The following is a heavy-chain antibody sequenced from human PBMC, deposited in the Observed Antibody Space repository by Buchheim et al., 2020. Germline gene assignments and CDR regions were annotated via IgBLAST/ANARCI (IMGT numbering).Heavy chain of an antibody. J-gene: IGHJ4*02. D-gene: IGHD3-9*01. V-gene: IGHV3-11*06. Sequence: QVQLVESGGGLVKPGGSLRLSYAASGFTFSDYYMSWIRQAPGKGLEWVSYISSSSSYTNYADSVKGRFTISRDNAKNSLYLQMNSLRAEDTAVYHCARIWELRYFDWLSNYYFDYWGQGTL. CDR2: ISSSSSYT. CDR3: ARIWELRYFDWLSNYYFDY. CDR1: GFTFSDYY.